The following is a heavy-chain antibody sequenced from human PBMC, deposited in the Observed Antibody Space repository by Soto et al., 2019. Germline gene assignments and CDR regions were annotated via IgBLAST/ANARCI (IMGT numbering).Heavy chain of an antibody. V-gene: IGHV3-15*07. CDR3: TTQVGATPFYYYYYGMDV. CDR2: IKSKTDGETT. Sequence: GASLRRSCAVSGFTFSKAWMNWVLEAPGKGLECIGRIKSKTDGETTDYAAPVKGRLTISRDDSKNTLYLQMNSLESEDTAVYYCTTQVGATPFYYYYYGMDVWRQGTTVTVSS. D-gene: IGHD1-26*01. J-gene: IGHJ6*02. CDR1: GFTFSKAW.